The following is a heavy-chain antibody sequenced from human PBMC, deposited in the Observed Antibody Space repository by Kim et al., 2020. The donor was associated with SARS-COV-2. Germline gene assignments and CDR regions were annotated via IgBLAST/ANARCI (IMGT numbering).Heavy chain of an antibody. Sequence: SETLSLTCTVSGGSISSYYWSWIRQPPGKGLEWIGYIYYSGSTNYNPSLKSRVTISVDTSKNQFSLKLSSVTAADTAVYYCARDHRADYGDNYYYYGMDVWGQGTTVTVSS. CDR3: ARDHRADYGDNYYYYGMDV. D-gene: IGHD4-17*01. CDR1: GGSISSYY. CDR2: IYYSGST. V-gene: IGHV4-59*01. J-gene: IGHJ6*02.